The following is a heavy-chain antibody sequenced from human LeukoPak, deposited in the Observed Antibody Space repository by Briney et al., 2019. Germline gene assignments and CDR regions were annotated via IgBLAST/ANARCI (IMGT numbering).Heavy chain of an antibody. CDR2: IYYSGST. J-gene: IGHJ4*02. Sequence: SQTLSLTCTVSGGSISSHYWSWIRQPPAKGLEWIAYIYYSGSTNYNPSLRSRVTISVDTSKNQFSLKLSSVAAADTAVYYCARGVEIAAAAYFDYWGQGALVTVSS. CDR1: GGSISSHY. V-gene: IGHV4-59*11. D-gene: IGHD6-13*01. CDR3: ARGVEIAAAAYFDY.